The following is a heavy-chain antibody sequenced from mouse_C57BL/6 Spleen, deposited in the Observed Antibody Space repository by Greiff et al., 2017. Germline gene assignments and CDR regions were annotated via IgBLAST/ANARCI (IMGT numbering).Heavy chain of an antibody. J-gene: IGHJ1*03. CDR2: FHPYNDDT. V-gene: IGHV1-47*01. Sequence: QVQLQQSGAELVKPGASVKMSCKASGYTFTTYPLEWMKQNHGKSLEWIGNFHPYNDDTKYNEKFKGKATLTVEKSSSTVYFELSRLTSDDSAVYYCAKGGNYYGSSGYWYFDVWGTGTTVTVSS. D-gene: IGHD1-1*01. CDR1: GYTFTTYP. CDR3: AKGGNYYGSSGYWYFDV.